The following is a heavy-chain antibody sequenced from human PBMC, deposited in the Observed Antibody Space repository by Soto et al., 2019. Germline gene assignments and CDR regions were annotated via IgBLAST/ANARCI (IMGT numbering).Heavy chain of an antibody. V-gene: IGHV4-59*08. CDR1: GGSSSSFF. CDR3: ARHVGNGWYGFDY. CDR2: ISNTGST. D-gene: IGHD6-19*01. Sequence: QVQLQESGPGLVKPSETLSLTCSVSGGSSSSFFWSWIRRPPGKGLEWIGYISNTGSTKDNPSLKSRVTMSVDRSKNQFSLRLTSVTAADPAVYYCARHVGNGWYGFDYWGQGILVTVSS. J-gene: IGHJ4*02.